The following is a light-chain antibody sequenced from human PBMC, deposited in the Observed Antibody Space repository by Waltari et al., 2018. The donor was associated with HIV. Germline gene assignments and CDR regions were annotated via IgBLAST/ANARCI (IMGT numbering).Light chain of an antibody. CDR3: CSYAGSSVVV. J-gene: IGLJ2*01. Sequence: QSALTQPASVSASPGQSITISCTGTSSDVGSYNAVSWYQQYPGKAPKLMIYEASKRPSGVSNRFSGSKSGNTASLTISGLQAEDEADYYCCSYAGSSVVVFGGGTKLTVL. CDR1: SSDVGSYNA. V-gene: IGLV2-23*01. CDR2: EAS.